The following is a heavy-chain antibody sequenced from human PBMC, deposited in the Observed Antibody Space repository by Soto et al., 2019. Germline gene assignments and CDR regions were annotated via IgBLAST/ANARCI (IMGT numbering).Heavy chain of an antibody. V-gene: IGHV3-11*01. CDR1: GFIFSDYY. CDR2: ISSSGSII. Sequence: GGSLRLSCAASGFIFSDYYMSWIRQAPGKGLEWVSYISSSGSIIYYADSVKGRFTISRDNAKNSLYLQTNSLRAEDTAVYYCARDPAWRVSYCSGGGCRPFDYWGQGTLVTVSS. D-gene: IGHD2-15*01. J-gene: IGHJ4*02. CDR3: ARDPAWRVSYCSGGGCRPFDY.